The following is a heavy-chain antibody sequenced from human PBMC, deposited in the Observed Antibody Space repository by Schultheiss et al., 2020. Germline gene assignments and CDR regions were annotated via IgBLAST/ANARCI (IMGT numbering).Heavy chain of an antibody. CDR3: ARLQLPSP. Sequence: ASVKVSCKASGYTFTSYYMHWVRQAPGQGLEWMGRINPNSGGTDYAQKFQDRVTMTRDTSISTAYMELNRLRSDDTAMYYCARLQLPSPWGHGTLVTVSS. D-gene: IGHD6-6*01. CDR2: INPNSGGT. J-gene: IGHJ5*02. V-gene: IGHV1-2*06. CDR1: GYTFTSYY.